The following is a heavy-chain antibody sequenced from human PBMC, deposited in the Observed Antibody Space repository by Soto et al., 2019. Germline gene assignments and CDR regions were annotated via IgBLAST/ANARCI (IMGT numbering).Heavy chain of an antibody. Sequence: SGTLSLTCAVYGGSFSGYYWSWIRQPPGKGLEWIGEINHSGSTNYNPSLKSRVTISVDTSKNQFSLKLSSVTAADTAVYYCARGPSGESYGRYYYYYYGMDVWGQGTTVTVS. J-gene: IGHJ6*02. CDR2: INHSGST. V-gene: IGHV4-34*01. D-gene: IGHD5-18*01. CDR3: ARGPSGESYGRYYYYYYGMDV. CDR1: GGSFSGYY.